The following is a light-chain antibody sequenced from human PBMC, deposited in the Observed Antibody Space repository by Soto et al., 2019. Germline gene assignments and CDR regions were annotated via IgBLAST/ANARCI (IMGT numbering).Light chain of an antibody. V-gene: IGKV3-15*01. CDR1: ESVNTK. CDR3: QQYENWPPA. CDR2: GAS. J-gene: IGKJ1*01. Sequence: TIMTQSPAILSASPGEGVTLSCRASESVNTKVAWYQQKPGQGPRLLVYGASTRANGIPARFSGSGSGTEFALTISSLQSDYFAVYHCQQYENWPPAFGQGTKVE.